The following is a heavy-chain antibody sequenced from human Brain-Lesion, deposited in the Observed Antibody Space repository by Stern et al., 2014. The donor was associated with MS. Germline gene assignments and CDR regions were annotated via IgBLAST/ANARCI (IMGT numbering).Heavy chain of an antibody. V-gene: IGHV1-24*01. Sequence: VQLVESGAEVKKPGASVKVSCKVSGYTLTELSMHWGRQAHGKGLEWMGGFDPEDGETIYAQKFQGRVTMTEDTSTDTAYMELSSLRSEDTAVYYCATDRDDFRSGYSAPTKGYGLDVWGQGTTVTVTS. CDR3: ATDRDDFRSGYSAPTKGYGLDV. J-gene: IGHJ6*02. CDR2: FDPEDGET. CDR1: GYTLTELS. D-gene: IGHD3-3*01.